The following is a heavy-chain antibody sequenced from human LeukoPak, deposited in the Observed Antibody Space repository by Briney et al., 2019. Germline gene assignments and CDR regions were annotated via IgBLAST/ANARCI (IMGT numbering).Heavy chain of an antibody. D-gene: IGHD5/OR15-5a*01. CDR3: ARDRSLLDY. CDR2: IKQDGSEK. J-gene: IGHJ4*02. V-gene: IGHV3-7*01. CDR1: GFTFRNYW. Sequence: GGSLRLSCAASGFTFRNYWMSWVRQAPGKGLEWVANIKQDGSEKYYVDSVKGRFTISRDNAKSSLFLQMNSLRVEDTAVYYCARDRSLLDYWGQGTLVAVSS.